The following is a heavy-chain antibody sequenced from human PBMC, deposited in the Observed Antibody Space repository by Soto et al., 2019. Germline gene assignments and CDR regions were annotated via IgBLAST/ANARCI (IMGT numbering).Heavy chain of an antibody. Sequence: SETLSLTCTVSGGSISSSSYYWGWIRQPPGKGLEWIGSIFYSGSTYYNPSLKSRVTISVDTSKNQFSLKLSSVTAADTAVYYCARIGYYYGSGSYYNGDYWGQGTLVTVSS. CDR2: IFYSGST. V-gene: IGHV4-39*01. J-gene: IGHJ4*02. CDR1: GGSISSSSYY. D-gene: IGHD3-10*01. CDR3: ARIGYYYGSGSYYNGDY.